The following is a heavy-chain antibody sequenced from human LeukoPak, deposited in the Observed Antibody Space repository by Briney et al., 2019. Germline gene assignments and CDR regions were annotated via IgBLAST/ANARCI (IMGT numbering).Heavy chain of an antibody. CDR2: ISAYNGNT. D-gene: IGHD3-22*01. CDR1: GYTFTSYG. CDR3: ARDQTRYYYDSSGILPFDY. Sequence: ASVKVSCNASGYTFTSYGISWVRQAPGQGLEWMGWISAYNGNTNYAQKLQGRVTMTTDTSTSTAYMELRSLRSDDTAVYYCARDQTRYYYDSSGILPFDYWGQGTLVTVSS. V-gene: IGHV1-18*01. J-gene: IGHJ4*02.